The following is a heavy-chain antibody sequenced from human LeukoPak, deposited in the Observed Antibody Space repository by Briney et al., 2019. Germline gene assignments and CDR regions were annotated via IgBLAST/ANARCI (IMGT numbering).Heavy chain of an antibody. CDR2: ISSSSSYI. Sequence: PGGSLSLSCAASGFTFSSYSMNWVRQAPGKGLEWVSSISSSSSYIYYADSVKGRFTISRDNSKNTLYLQMNSLRAEDTAVYYCAKNQGYSYGYYFDYWGQGTLVTVSS. J-gene: IGHJ4*02. V-gene: IGHV3-21*04. CDR1: GFTFSSYS. D-gene: IGHD5-18*01. CDR3: AKNQGYSYGYYFDY.